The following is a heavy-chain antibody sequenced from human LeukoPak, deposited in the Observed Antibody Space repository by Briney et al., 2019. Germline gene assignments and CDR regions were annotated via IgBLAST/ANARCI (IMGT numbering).Heavy chain of an antibody. CDR3: AKVGPSTVTRDY. D-gene: IGHD4-17*01. CDR2: ISGSGGST. V-gene: IGHV3-23*01. Sequence: PGGSLRLSCAASGFTFSNSAMSWVRQAPGKGLEWVSGISGSGGSTYYADSVRGRFTISRDNSKNTLYLQMNSLRAEDTATYYCAKVGPSTVTRDYWGQGTLVTVSS. CDR1: GFTFSNSA. J-gene: IGHJ4*02.